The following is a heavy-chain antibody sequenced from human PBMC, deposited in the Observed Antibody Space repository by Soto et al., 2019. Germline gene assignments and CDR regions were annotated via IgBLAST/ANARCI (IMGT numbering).Heavy chain of an antibody. CDR2: ITGSGTTT. Sequence: GESLKISCAASGFPFSSNSVNWVRQAPGKGLEWVSYITGSGTTTRYADSVKGRFTLSRDNAKNSLFLDMNSLTDEDTAVYYCARDLNWAFDHWGRGTLVTVS. CDR3: ARDLNWAFDH. J-gene: IGHJ5*02. V-gene: IGHV3-48*02. D-gene: IGHD1-1*01. CDR1: GFPFSSNS.